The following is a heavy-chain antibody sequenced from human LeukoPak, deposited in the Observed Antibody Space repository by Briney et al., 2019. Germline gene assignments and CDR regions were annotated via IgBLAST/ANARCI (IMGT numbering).Heavy chain of an antibody. CDR2: INHSGST. V-gene: IGHV4-34*01. J-gene: IGHJ4*02. Sequence: SETLSLTCAVYGGSFSGYYWSWIRQPPGKGLEWIGEINHSGSTNYNPSLKSRVTISVDTSKNQFSLKLSSVTAADTAVYYCARRRWFGGSYPSDYWGQGTLVTVSS. CDR3: ARRRWFGGSYPSDY. D-gene: IGHD1-26*01. CDR1: GGSFSGYY.